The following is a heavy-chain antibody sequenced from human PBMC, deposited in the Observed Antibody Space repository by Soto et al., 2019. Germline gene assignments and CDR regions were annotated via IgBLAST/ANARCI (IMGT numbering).Heavy chain of an antibody. CDR3: AREYWFAGGAPGY. D-gene: IGHD2-8*02. CDR1: GFTFSSYT. CDR2: ISHDGSDK. J-gene: IGHJ4*02. V-gene: IGHV3-30*04. Sequence: QVQLVESGGGLVQPGRSLRLSCAASGFTFSSYTMHWVRQTPGKGLERVAVISHDGSDKYYADSVKGRFTISRDNSKNTLYLQMNSLRREDTSVYYCAREYWFAGGAPGYWGQGILVTVSS.